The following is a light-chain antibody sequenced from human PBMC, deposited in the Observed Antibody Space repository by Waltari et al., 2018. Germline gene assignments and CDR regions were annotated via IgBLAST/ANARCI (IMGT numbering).Light chain of an antibody. J-gene: IGKJ1*01. V-gene: IGKV3-20*01. CDR3: QQYSASPWT. Sequence: DITLTQSPDTLSLSAGDRAILSCRASQTITRASLAWYQQSPGHSPRLLIYGASSRATGIPDRFAGSGFGTDFTLTIDRLEPEDFTVYHCQQYSASPWTFGQGTKV. CDR2: GAS. CDR1: QTITRAS.